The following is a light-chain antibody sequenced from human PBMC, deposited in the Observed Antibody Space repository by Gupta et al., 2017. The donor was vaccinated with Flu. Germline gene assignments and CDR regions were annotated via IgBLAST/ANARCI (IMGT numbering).Light chain of an antibody. V-gene: IGLV3-1*01. Sequence: SYELTQPPSVSVSPGQTASITCSGDKLGDKYACWYQQKPGQSPVLVIYQDSKRPAGSPGRFSGSNSGSTATLTISGTQAMDEADYYCQAWDSSCYVFGTGTKVTVL. CDR2: QDS. CDR1: KLGDKY. CDR3: QAWDSSCYV. J-gene: IGLJ1*01.